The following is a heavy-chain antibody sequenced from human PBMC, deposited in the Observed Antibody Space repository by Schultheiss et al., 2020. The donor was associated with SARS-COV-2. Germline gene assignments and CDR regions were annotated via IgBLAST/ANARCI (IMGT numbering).Heavy chain of an antibody. CDR1: GFTFSSYG. J-gene: IGHJ5*02. Sequence: GESLKISCAASGFTFSSYGMHWVRQAPGKGLEWVSSIDSSSNYIYYADSVKGRFTISRDNAKKSLYLQMNSLRDEDTAMYFCARESAYSRGSRGDWFDPWGQGTLVTVSS. CDR2: IDSSSNYI. CDR3: ARESAYSRGSRGDWFDP. V-gene: IGHV3-21*01. D-gene: IGHD6-19*01.